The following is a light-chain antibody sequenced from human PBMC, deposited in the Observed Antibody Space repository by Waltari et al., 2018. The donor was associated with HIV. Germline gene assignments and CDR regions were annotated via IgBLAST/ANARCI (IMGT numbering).Light chain of an antibody. V-gene: IGKV3-20*01. CDR1: QSVSSNS. CDR3: HQYGSSPGT. Sequence: EIVLTQSPVTLSLSPGGRATLSCRASQSVSSNSLAWYQHKPGQAPRLLIYGASTRATGVSDRFSGSGSGADFTLIISRMQPEDLAVYYCHQYGSSPGTFGQGTKVEIK. J-gene: IGKJ1*01. CDR2: GAS.